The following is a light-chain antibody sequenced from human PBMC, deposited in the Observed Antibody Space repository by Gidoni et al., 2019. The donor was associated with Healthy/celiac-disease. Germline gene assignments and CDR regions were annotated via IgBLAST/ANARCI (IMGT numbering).Light chain of an antibody. Sequence: EIVLTQSPATLSLSPGERATLSCRASQRVSSYLAWYQQKPGQAPRLLIYDASNRATGIPARFSGSGSGTYFTLTISSLEPEDFAVYYCQQRSNWRVTFGQGTRLEIK. J-gene: IGKJ5*01. CDR1: QRVSSY. CDR2: DAS. V-gene: IGKV3-11*01. CDR3: QQRSNWRVT.